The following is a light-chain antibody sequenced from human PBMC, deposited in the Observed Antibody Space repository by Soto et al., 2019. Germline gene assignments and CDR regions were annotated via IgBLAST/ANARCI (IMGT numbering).Light chain of an antibody. Sequence: QSVLXQPPSVSGAPGQRVTISCTGSSSNIGAGYDVHWYQQLPGKAPKLLIYGNDNRPSGVPERFSGSKSGTSASLAITGLRADDEADYYCQSYGSSPSANFVFGTGTKV. V-gene: IGLV1-40*01. CDR2: GND. CDR1: SSNIGAGYD. J-gene: IGLJ1*01. CDR3: QSYGSSPSANFV.